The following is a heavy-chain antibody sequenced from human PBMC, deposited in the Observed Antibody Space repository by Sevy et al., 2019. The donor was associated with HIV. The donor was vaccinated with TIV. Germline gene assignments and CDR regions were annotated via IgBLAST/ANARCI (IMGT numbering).Heavy chain of an antibody. J-gene: IGHJ4*02. CDR1: GGSISSGDYY. CDR3: ARETPGIAAGGGIDY. V-gene: IGHV4-30-4*01. Sequence: SETLSLTCTVSGGSISSGDYYWSWIRQPPGKGLEWIGYINYSGSTYYNPSLKSRVTISVDTSKNQFSLKLSSVTAADTAVYYCARETPGIAAGGGIDYWGQGTLVTVSS. D-gene: IGHD6-13*01. CDR2: INYSGST.